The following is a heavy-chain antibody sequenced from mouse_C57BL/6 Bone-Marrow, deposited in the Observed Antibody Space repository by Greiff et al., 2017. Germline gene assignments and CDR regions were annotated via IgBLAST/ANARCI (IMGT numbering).Heavy chain of an antibody. CDR2: IWSGGST. J-gene: IGHJ1*03. CDR3: AKRGGSYWYFDV. V-gene: IGHV2-4*01. CDR1: GFSLTSYG. Sequence: QVQLKQSGPGLVQPSQSLSITCTVSGFSLTSYGVHWVRQPPGKGLEWLGVIWSGGSTDYNAAFISRLSISKDNYKSQVFFKMNSRQADDTAIDYCAKRGGSYWYFDVWGTGTTVTVSS.